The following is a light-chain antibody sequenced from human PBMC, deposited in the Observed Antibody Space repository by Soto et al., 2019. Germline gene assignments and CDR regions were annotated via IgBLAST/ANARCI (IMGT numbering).Light chain of an antibody. J-gene: IGLJ1*01. Sequence: SYELTQPPSVSVAPGQTARIPCGGDNIGSKSVYWYQQKPGQAPVVVVYDGSDRPSGIPERFSGSNSGTTATLTISRVEAGDEADYFCQVWDSTSDHYVLGDGTKVT. V-gene: IGLV3-21*02. CDR2: DGS. CDR3: QVWDSTSDHYV. CDR1: NIGSKS.